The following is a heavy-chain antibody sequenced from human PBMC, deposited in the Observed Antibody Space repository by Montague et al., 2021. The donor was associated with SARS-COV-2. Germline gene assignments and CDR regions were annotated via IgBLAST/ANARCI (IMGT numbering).Heavy chain of an antibody. CDR2: FSYNGNT. D-gene: IGHD1-26*01. CDR3: ARARQYNGFDS. Sequence: SETLSLTCTVSGGSISRYYWGWIRQPPGKGLEWIAYFSYNGNTNYSPSLKSRVTLSTDTSKNQFSLMMSSVTAADTAVYYCARARQYNGFDSWGQGTLVTVSS. V-gene: IGHV4-59*01. J-gene: IGHJ5*01. CDR1: GGSISRYY.